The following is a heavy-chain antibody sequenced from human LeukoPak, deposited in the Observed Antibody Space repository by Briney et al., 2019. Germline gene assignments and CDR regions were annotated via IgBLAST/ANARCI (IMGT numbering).Heavy chain of an antibody. Sequence: GASVKVSCKASGGTFSSYAISWVRQAPGQGLEWMGRIIPILGIANYAQKFQGRVTITADKSTSTAYMELSSLRSEDTVVYYCARDPPVDTARRNYWGQGTLVTVSS. D-gene: IGHD5-18*01. CDR3: ARDPPVDTARRNY. J-gene: IGHJ4*02. CDR2: IIPILGIA. CDR1: GGTFSSYA. V-gene: IGHV1-69*04.